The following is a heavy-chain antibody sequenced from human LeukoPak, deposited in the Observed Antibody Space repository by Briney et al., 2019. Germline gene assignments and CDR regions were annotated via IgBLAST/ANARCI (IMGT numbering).Heavy chain of an antibody. Sequence: GGSLRLSCAASRFTLSSYGMHWVRQAPGKGLEGVAFIPYDGNNKYYADSVKGRFTISRDNSKNTLYLQMNSLRAEDTAVYYCVKDGDDSGSYLVYWGQGTLVTVSS. D-gene: IGHD1-26*01. V-gene: IGHV3-30*02. CDR3: VKDGDDSGSYLVY. CDR2: IPYDGNNK. CDR1: RFTLSSYG. J-gene: IGHJ4*02.